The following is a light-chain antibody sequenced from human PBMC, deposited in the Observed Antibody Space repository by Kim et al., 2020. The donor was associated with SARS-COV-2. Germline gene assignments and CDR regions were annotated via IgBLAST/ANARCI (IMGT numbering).Light chain of an antibody. CDR3: QVWDSSSDHPV. CDR2: YDS. CDR1: NIGSKS. J-gene: IGLJ3*02. Sequence: APGKAARNTCGGNNIGSKSVHWYQQRPGQAPVLVIYYDSDRPSGIPERFSGSNSGNTATLTISRVEAGDEADYYCQVWDSSSDHPVFGGGTQLTVL. V-gene: IGLV3-21*04.